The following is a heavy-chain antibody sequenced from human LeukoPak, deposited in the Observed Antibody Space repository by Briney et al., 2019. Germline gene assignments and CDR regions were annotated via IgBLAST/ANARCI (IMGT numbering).Heavy chain of an antibody. V-gene: IGHV4-4*07. CDR1: GGSISSYY. CDR2: IYTSGST. J-gene: IGHJ4*02. Sequence: SETLSLTCTVSGGSISSYYWSWIRQPAGKGLEWIGRIYTSGSTNYSPSLKSRVTMSVDTSKNQFSLKLSSVTAADTAVYYCARETRNSGSYFADYWGQGTLVNVSS. D-gene: IGHD1-26*01. CDR3: ARETRNSGSYFADY.